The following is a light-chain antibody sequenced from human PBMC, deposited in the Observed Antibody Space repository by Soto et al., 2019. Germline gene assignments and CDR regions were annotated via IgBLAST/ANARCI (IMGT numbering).Light chain of an antibody. V-gene: IGKV1-39*01. CDR1: HTITRY. Sequence: DIQMTKVPSSRSASVGDIVTITCPESHTITRYLYWYQQKSGQAPKILINAASTLRSGVPSRFSGSGSGTDFTLTIDCLQPEDFATYYCQQSYNSPLNLGPGTTVDI. CDR3: QQSYNSPLN. CDR2: AAS. J-gene: IGKJ3*01.